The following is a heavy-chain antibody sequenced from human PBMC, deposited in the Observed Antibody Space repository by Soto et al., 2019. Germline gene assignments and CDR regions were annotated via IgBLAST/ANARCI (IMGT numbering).Heavy chain of an antibody. D-gene: IGHD6-19*01. Sequence: ASVKVSCKASGYTFTSHAMHWVRQAPGQRLEWMGWINAGNGNTKYSQKFQGRVTITRDTSASTAYMELSSLRSEDTAVYYCARVVEGSGWYYYYYGMDVWGQGTTVTVSS. J-gene: IGHJ6*02. V-gene: IGHV1-3*01. CDR2: INAGNGNT. CDR1: GYTFTSHA. CDR3: ARVVEGSGWYYYYYGMDV.